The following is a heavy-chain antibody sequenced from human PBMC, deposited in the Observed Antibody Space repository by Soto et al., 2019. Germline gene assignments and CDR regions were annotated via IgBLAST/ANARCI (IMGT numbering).Heavy chain of an antibody. J-gene: IGHJ6*03. CDR1: GFTFSNAW. D-gene: IGHD3-3*01. Sequence: GGSLRLSCAASGFTFSNAWMSWVRQAPGKGLEWVGRIKSKTDGGTTDYAAPVKGRFTISRDDSKNTLYLQMNSLKTEDTAVYYCTTPNYDFWSGRIYYMDFRGKGTSVTVSS. V-gene: IGHV3-15*01. CDR3: TTPNYDFWSGRIYYMDF. CDR2: IKSKTDGGTT.